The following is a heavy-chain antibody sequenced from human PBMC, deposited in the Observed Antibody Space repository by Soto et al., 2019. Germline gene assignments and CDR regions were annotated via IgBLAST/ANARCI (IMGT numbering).Heavy chain of an antibody. Sequence: EVQLVESGGGLVQPGRSLRLSCAASGFTFDDYAMHWVRQAPGKGLEWVSGISWNSGSIGYADSVKGRFTISRDNAKNSLYRQMNRLRAGNTALYYCAKDLTYSSGWYFDYWGQGTLVTVSS. CDR2: ISWNSGSI. CDR3: AKDLTYSSGWYFDY. CDR1: GFTFDDYA. J-gene: IGHJ4*02. D-gene: IGHD6-19*01. V-gene: IGHV3-9*01.